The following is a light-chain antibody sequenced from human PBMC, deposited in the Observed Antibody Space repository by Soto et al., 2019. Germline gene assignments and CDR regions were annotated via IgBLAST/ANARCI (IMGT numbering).Light chain of an antibody. CDR2: GVS. CDR3: QQYGRSPYT. CDR1: QTISSTY. Sequence: EIVMTQSPGTLPLSPGERATLSCRASQTISSTYLAWYQQKPGQAPRLLIYGVSNRATGIPDRFSGSGSGTDFTLTISRLEPEDFAVYYCQQYGRSPYTFGQGTKLEIK. V-gene: IGKV3-20*01. J-gene: IGKJ2*01.